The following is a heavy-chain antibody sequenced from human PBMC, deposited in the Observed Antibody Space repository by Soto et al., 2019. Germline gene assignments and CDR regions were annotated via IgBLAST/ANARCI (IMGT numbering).Heavy chain of an antibody. CDR3: ARGGALSTSWYWGDGLDS. Sequence: SVKVSCKACGYSFSSHAITLVRQAPGQGLEWMGGIIPVFGTPSYAQKFQGRVTISADKSTNTSYLELRSLRSEDTAVYYCARGGALSTSWYWGDGLDSWGQGTKVTVSS. D-gene: IGHD6-13*01. CDR1: GYSFSSHA. CDR2: IIPVFGTP. V-gene: IGHV1-69*06. J-gene: IGHJ4*02.